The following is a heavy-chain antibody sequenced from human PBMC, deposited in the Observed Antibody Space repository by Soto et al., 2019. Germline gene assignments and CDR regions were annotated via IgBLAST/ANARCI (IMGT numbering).Heavy chain of an antibody. V-gene: IGHV1-8*01. Sequence: ASVKVSCKASGYTFTSYGINWVRQATGQGLEWMGWMNPNSGNTGYAQKFQGRVTMTRNTSISTAYMELSSLRSEDTAVYYCARTFTRLLWFGEPGPFDPWGQGTLVTVSS. CDR2: MNPNSGNT. J-gene: IGHJ5*02. D-gene: IGHD3-10*01. CDR1: GYTFTSYG. CDR3: ARTFTRLLWFGEPGPFDP.